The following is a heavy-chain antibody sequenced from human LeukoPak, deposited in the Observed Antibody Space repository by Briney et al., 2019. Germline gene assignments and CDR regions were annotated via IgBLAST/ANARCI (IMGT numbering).Heavy chain of an antibody. CDR1: GGSISSYY. CDR2: IYYSGST. Sequence: PSETLSLTCTVSGGSISSYYWSWIRQPPGKGLEWIGYIYYSGSTNYNPSLTSRVTISVDTSKNQFSLKLSSVTAADTAVYYCARQDSSSWYSYFDYWGQGTLVTVSS. V-gene: IGHV4-59*08. D-gene: IGHD6-13*01. J-gene: IGHJ4*02. CDR3: ARQDSSSWYSYFDY.